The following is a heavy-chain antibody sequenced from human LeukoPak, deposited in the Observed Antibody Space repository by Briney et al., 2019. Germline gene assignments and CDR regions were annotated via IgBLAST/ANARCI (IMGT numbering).Heavy chain of an antibody. D-gene: IGHD2-15*01. CDR2: ISPIFGTA. CDR1: GGTYSRYA. J-gene: IGHJ4*02. V-gene: IGHV1-69*13. CDR3: ARDVMANCSGGSCYDY. Sequence: SVTVTRKGTGGTYSRYAIRWLRPAAGQGLEWMGGISPIFGTANYAQKFQGRVTITADESTSTAYMELSSLRSEDTAVYYCARDVMANCSGGSCYDYWGQGTLVTVSS.